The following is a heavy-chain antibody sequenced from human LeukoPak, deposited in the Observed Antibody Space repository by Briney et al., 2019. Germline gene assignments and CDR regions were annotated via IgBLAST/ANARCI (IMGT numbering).Heavy chain of an antibody. CDR1: GFTVSSNY. J-gene: IGHJ6*02. Sequence: GGSLRLSCAASGFTVSSNYMSWVRQAPGKGLEWVSVIYSGGSTYYADSVKGRFTISRDNSKNTLYLQMNSLRASDTAMYYCARLQSMVRGLVYYGMDVWGQGTTVSVSS. CDR2: IYSGGST. D-gene: IGHD3-10*01. V-gene: IGHV3-66*04. CDR3: ARLQSMVRGLVYYGMDV.